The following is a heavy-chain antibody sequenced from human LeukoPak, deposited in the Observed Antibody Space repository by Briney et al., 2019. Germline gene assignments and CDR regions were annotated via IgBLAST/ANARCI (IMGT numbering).Heavy chain of an antibody. Sequence: PGGSLRLSCAASGFTFSHFWMSWVRQAPGKGLDWVSSISLSSSYIYYAGSVRGRFTIPRDNAKNSLYLQMNSLKTEDTAVYYCTTDLMITPSFDYWGQGTLVTVSS. D-gene: IGHD3-16*01. CDR3: TTDLMITPSFDY. J-gene: IGHJ4*02. CDR2: ISLSSSYI. CDR1: GFTFSHFW. V-gene: IGHV3-21*03.